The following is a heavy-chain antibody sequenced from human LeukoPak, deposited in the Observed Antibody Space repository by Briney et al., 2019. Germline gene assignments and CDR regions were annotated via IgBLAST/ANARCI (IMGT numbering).Heavy chain of an antibody. J-gene: IGHJ5*02. CDR3: ARPVPSRLGWFDP. V-gene: IGHV4-39*01. D-gene: IGHD1-1*01. CDR1: GGSIRSSSYY. CDR2: IYYTGST. Sequence: SETLSLTCTVSGGSIRSSSYYWGWIRQPPGKGLEWLGCIYYTGSTYYNPSLKSRVTISVDTSKNQFSLKLSSVTAADTAVYYCARPVPSRLGWFDPWGQGTLVTVSS.